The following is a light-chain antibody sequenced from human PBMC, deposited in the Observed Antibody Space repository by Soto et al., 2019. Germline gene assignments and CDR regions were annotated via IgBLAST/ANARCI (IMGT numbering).Light chain of an antibody. CDR2: EVS. CDR1: SSDVGGYNY. CDR3: SSKSPDF. Sequence: QSVLTQPPSASGSPGQSVTISCTGTSSDVGGYNYVSWYQQHPGKAPKLMIYEVSNRPSGISNRFSGSKSGNTASLTISGLQAEDEADYYCSSKSPDFFGTGTKVTVL. V-gene: IGLV2-14*01. J-gene: IGLJ1*01.